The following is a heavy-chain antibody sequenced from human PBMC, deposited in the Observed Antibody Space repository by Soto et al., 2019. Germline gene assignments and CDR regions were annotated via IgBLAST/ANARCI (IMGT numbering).Heavy chain of an antibody. D-gene: IGHD2-8*02. J-gene: IGHJ4*02. CDR3: AGGISMLVVVQTDAPDKYYFDS. CDR2: INHSGST. CDR1: GGSFSGYY. V-gene: IGHV4-34*01. Sequence: SETLSLTCAVYGGSFSGYYWTWTRQPPGKGLEWIGQINHSGSTNYNPTLRGRVTISVAMSKNQFSLKLSSVTAADTAVYYCAGGISMLVVVQTDAPDKYYFDSWGLGTLVAASS.